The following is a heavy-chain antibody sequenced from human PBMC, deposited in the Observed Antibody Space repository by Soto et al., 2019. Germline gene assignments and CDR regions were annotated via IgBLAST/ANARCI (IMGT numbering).Heavy chain of an antibody. CDR1: GFTFSDYY. Sequence: QVQLVESGGGLVTPGGSLRLSCAASGFTFSDYYMSWIRQAPGKGLEWVSYIGSSDNIIYYADSVKGRFTISRDNAKNSLYLQMNSLRAEDTAVYYCARDLGYYESSGYFDYWGQGTLVTVSS. CDR3: ARDLGYYESSGYFDY. J-gene: IGHJ4*02. D-gene: IGHD3-22*01. CDR2: IGSSDNII. V-gene: IGHV3-11*01.